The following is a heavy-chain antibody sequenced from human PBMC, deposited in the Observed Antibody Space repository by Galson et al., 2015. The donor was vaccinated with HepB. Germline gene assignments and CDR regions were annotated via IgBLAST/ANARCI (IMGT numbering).Heavy chain of an antibody. CDR3: ARRHSEYSGSSGAFDI. J-gene: IGHJ3*02. CDR2: IIPIFGTA. D-gene: IGHD1-26*01. V-gene: IGHV1-69*06. CDR1: GGTFTSYA. Sequence: SVKVSCKASGGTFTSYAISWVRQAPGQGLEWMGGIIPIFGTANYAQKFQGRVTITADKSTSTAYMELSSLRSEDTAVYYCARRHSEYSGSSGAFDIWGQGTMVTVSS.